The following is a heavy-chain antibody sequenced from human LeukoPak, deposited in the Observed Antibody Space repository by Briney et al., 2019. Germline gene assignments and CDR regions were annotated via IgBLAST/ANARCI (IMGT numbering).Heavy chain of an antibody. CDR2: IYPGDSDT. Sequence: GESLKISCKGSGYSFTSYWIGWVRQMPGKGLEWMGIIYPGDSDTRYSPSFQGQVTISADKSISTAYLQWSSLKASDTAMYYCARRPYCSSTGCYAHFDYWGQGTLVTVSS. CDR3: ARRPYCSSTGCYAHFDY. J-gene: IGHJ4*02. CDR1: GYSFTSYW. D-gene: IGHD2-2*01. V-gene: IGHV5-51*01.